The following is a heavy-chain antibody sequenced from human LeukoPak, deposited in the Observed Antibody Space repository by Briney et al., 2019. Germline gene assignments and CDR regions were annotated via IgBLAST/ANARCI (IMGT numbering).Heavy chain of an antibody. CDR1: TFTFSGYE. CDR2: ISSSSTYI. CDR3: ARDNYDSSGSTDY. Sequence: SGGSLRLSCAASTFTFSGYEMNWVRQAPGKGLEWVSSISSSSTYIYYAESVKGRFTISRDNAKNSLYLQMNSLRAEDTAVYYCARDNYDSSGSTDYWGQGTLVTVSS. V-gene: IGHV3-21*01. D-gene: IGHD3-22*01. J-gene: IGHJ4*02.